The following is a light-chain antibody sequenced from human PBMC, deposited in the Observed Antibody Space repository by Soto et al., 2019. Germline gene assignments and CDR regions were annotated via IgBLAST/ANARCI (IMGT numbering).Light chain of an antibody. CDR3: QQYNLDSGT. Sequence: PSSLSASVGDRVSITRRACQGSGNALGWYQQKPGKPPKLLIYDASSLESGVPSRLSGSGSGREFTLPISSLQADDFATYYCQQYNLDSGTFGQGTKVDIK. V-gene: IGKV1-13*02. J-gene: IGKJ1*01. CDR2: DAS. CDR1: QGSGNA.